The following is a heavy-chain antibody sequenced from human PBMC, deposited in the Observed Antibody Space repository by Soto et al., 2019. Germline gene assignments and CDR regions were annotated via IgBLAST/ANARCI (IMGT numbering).Heavy chain of an antibody. V-gene: IGHV4-34*01. D-gene: IGHD6-19*01. Sequence: ESLRLSCAASGFTFSSYAMSWVRQAPGKGLEWIGKINYSGSNNYNPSLKSRVTISIDMSKNQVSLKLTSVTAADTAVYFCARGGSSDWQVAFDIWGQGTTVTVSS. CDR3: ARGGSSDWQVAFDI. CDR1: GFTFSSYA. J-gene: IGHJ3*02. CDR2: INYSGSN.